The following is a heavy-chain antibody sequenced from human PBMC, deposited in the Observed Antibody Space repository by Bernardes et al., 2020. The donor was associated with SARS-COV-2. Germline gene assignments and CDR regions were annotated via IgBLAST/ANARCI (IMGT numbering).Heavy chain of an antibody. Sequence: ASVKVSCMASGYTSTSYGISWVRQAPGQGLEWMGWISAYNGNKNYVQKFQGRVTMTTDTSTSTAYMELRSLRSDDTAVYYFAIGPWEYRSSSYYYYGMDVWGQGTTVTVSS. CDR3: AIGPWEYRSSSYYYYGMDV. J-gene: IGHJ6*02. D-gene: IGHD6-6*01. CDR2: ISAYNGNK. V-gene: IGHV1-18*01. CDR1: GYTSTSYG.